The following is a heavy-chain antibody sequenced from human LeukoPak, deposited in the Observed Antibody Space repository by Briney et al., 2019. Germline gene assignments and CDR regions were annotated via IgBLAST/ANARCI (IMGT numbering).Heavy chain of an antibody. Sequence: SETLSLTCTVSGGSISSGGYYWSWIRQHPGKGLEWIGYIYYSGSTYYNPSLKSRVTISVDTSKNQFSLKLSSVTAADTAVYYCARGRTRTDVLLWFGELFPPYWFDPWGQGTLVTVSS. CDR1: GGSISSGGYY. CDR2: IYYSGST. V-gene: IGHV4-31*03. CDR3: ARGRTRTDVLLWFGELFPPYWFDP. J-gene: IGHJ5*02. D-gene: IGHD3-10*01.